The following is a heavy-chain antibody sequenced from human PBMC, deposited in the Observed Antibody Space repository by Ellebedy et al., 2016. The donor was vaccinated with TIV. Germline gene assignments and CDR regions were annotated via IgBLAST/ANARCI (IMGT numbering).Heavy chain of an antibody. CDR3: AHKYGDYFLEYFDY. V-gene: IGHV2-5*02. D-gene: IGHD4-17*01. Sequence: SGPTLVKPTQTLTLTCTFSGFSVSTSGEGVGWIRQPPGKALEWLALIYWDDDKRYSSSLKSRLTITKDTSKHQVVLTMTNMDPVDTATYYCAHKYGDYFLEYFDYWGQGTLVTVSS. CDR2: IYWDDDK. CDR1: GFSVSTSGEG. J-gene: IGHJ4*02.